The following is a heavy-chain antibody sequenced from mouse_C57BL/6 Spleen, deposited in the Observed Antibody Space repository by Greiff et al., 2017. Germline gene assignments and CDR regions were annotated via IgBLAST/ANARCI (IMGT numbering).Heavy chain of an antibody. J-gene: IGHJ3*01. D-gene: IGHD3-2*02. CDR2: INPNNGGT. V-gene: IGHV1-18*01. CDR1: GYTFTDYN. Sequence: EVQVVESGPELVKPGASVKIPCKASGYTFTDYNMDWVKQSHGKSLEWIGDINPNNGGTIYNQKFKGKDTLTVDKSSSTAYMELRRLTSEDTAVYYGARSSGPFAYWGQGTLVTVSA. CDR3: ARSSGPFAY.